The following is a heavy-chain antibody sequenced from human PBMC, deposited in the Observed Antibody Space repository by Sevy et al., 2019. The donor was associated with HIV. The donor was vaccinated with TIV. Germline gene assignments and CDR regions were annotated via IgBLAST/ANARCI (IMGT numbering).Heavy chain of an antibody. J-gene: IGHJ6*02. V-gene: IGHV3-53*01. Sequence: GGSLRLSCAASVFSVSTNYMTWVRQAPGKGLEWVSVVYSGGRTEYADSVKGRFTIFRDISKNALFLELSSLTAEDTAVYYCATCFSGDSYYYGMDVWGQGTTVTVSS. CDR2: VYSGGRT. CDR3: ATCFSGDSYYYGMDV. CDR1: VFSVSTNY. D-gene: IGHD4-17*01.